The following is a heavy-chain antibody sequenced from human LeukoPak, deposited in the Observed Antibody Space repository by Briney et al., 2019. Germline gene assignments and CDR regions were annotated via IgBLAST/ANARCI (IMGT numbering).Heavy chain of an antibody. CDR2: ISSSSTTI. CDR1: GFTFPTYS. CDR3: ARSFYSGSFVLRVDY. J-gene: IGHJ4*02. V-gene: IGHV3-48*01. D-gene: IGHD1-26*01. Sequence: GGSLRLSCAASGFTFPTYSMNWVRQAPGKGLEWISYISSSSTTIYYADSVKGRFTISRDNSKNTLYLQMNSLRAEDTAVYYCARSFYSGSFVLRVDYWGQGTLVTVSS.